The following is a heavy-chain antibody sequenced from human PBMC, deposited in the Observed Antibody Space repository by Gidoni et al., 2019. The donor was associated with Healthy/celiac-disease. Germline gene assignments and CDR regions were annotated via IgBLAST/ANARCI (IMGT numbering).Heavy chain of an antibody. CDR3: ASVSGYDRGDAFDI. D-gene: IGHD5-12*01. V-gene: IGHV1-69*01. CDR2: IIPIFGTA. CDR1: GGTFSSYA. Sequence: QVQLVQSEAEVRKPGSSVKVSCQASGGTFSSYAISWVRQAPGQGLEWMGGIIPIFGTANYAQKFQGRVTITAAESTSTAYMELSSLRSADTAVYYCASVSGYDRGDAFDIWGQGTMVTVSS. J-gene: IGHJ3*02.